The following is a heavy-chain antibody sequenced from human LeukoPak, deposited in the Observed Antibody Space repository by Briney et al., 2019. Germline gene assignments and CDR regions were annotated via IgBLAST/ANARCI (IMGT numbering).Heavy chain of an antibody. D-gene: IGHD4-23*01. CDR2: IASDGSST. J-gene: IGHJ4*02. CDR3: ARGRPHGNDY. V-gene: IGHV3-74*01. Sequence: GGSLRLSCAASGFTFSSYWMNWVRQAPGKGLVGVSRIASDGSSTTYADSVKGRFSISRDNAKNTLYLQMNSLRVEDTAVYYCARGRPHGNDYWGQGTLVTVSS. CDR1: GFTFSSYW.